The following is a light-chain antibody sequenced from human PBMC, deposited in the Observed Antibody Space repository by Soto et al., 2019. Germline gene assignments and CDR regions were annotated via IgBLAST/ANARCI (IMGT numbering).Light chain of an antibody. Sequence: DIVLAQAPDTLSLSLGNVATLSCSASQSLTNSYIAWYQVKPGQAPRLLIYDTSSRATGIPDRFSGSGSGTGFTLTISRLEPEDFAVYFCKQYGNSINFGQGTRLEIK. CDR3: KQYGNSIN. J-gene: IGKJ5*01. V-gene: IGKV3-20*01. CDR1: QSLTNSY. CDR2: DTS.